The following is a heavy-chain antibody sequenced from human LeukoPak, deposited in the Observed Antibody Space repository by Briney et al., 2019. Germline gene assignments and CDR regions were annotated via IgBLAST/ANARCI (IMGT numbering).Heavy chain of an antibody. D-gene: IGHD5-12*01. CDR1: GGSISSSSYY. CDR2: IYYSGST. J-gene: IGHJ3*02. CDR3: ARDPVLVATIAAFDI. V-gene: IGHV4-39*07. Sequence: SETLSLTCTVSGGSISSSSYYWGWIRQPPGKGLEWIGSIYYSGSTYYNPSLKSRVTISVDTSKNQFSLKLSSVTAADTAVYYCARDPVLVATIAAFDIWGQGTMVTVSS.